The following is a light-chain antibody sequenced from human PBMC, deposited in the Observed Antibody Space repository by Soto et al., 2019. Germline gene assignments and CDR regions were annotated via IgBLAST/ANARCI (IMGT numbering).Light chain of an antibody. CDR2: DVS. J-gene: IGLJ7*01. CDR3: CSYAGTDTFGV. V-gene: IGLV2-11*01. CDR1: SSDVVGYNS. Sequence: QSALTQPRSVSGSPGQSVSISCTGASSDVVGYNSVSWYQQHPGKAPKLMIFDVSQRPSGVPDRFSGSKSGNTASLTISGLQAEDEADYYCCSYAGTDTFGVFGGGTQLTVL.